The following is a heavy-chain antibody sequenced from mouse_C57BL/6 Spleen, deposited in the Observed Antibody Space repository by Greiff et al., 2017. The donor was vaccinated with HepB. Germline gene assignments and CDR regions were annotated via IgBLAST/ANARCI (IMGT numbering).Heavy chain of an antibody. Sequence: EVQLQQSGPELVKPGASVKISCKASGYTFTDYYMNWVKQSHGKSLEWIGDINPNNGGTSYNQKFKGKATLTVDKSSSTAYMELRSLTSEDSAVYYCARRGGVATVYAMDYWGQGTSVTVSS. J-gene: IGHJ4*01. V-gene: IGHV1-26*01. CDR3: ARRGGVATVYAMDY. D-gene: IGHD1-1*01. CDR2: INPNNGGT. CDR1: GYTFTDYY.